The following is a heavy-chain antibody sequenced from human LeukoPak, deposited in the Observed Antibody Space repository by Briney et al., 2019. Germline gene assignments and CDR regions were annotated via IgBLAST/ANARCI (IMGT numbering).Heavy chain of an antibody. J-gene: IGHJ1*01. CDR1: GASVSDGNYY. Sequence: SETLSLTCSVSGASVSDGNYYWSWIRQPPGKGLEWIGYIHNSGSTNYNPSLKSRVTISVDTSKNQFSLKLSSVTAADTAVYYCASALTTLEYFQHWGRGTLVTVSS. CDR3: ASALTTLEYFQH. V-gene: IGHV4-61*01. CDR2: IHNSGST. D-gene: IGHD4-17*01.